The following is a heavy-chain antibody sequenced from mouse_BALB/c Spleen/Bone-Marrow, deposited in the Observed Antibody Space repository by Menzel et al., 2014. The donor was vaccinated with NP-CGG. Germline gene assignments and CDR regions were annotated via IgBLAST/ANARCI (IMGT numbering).Heavy chain of an antibody. CDR2: ISSGGSYT. CDR3: ARDSSGFFDY. D-gene: IGHD3-1*01. CDR1: GFTFSYYA. V-gene: IGHV5-9-4*01. Sequence: EVQVVESGGGLVKPGGSLKLSCAASGFTFSYYAMSWVRQSPEKSLEWVAEISSGGSYTYYPNTVTGRFTISRDNAKNTLYLEMSSLRSEDTAMYYCARDSSGFFDYWGQGTTLTVSS. J-gene: IGHJ2*01.